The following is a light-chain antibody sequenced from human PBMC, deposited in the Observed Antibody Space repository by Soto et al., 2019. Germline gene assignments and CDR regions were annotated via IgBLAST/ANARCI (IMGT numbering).Light chain of an antibody. V-gene: IGLV2-8*01. CDR1: SRDVGGYNY. J-gene: IGLJ1*01. Sequence: QSVLTQPPSASGSPGQSVAISCTGTSRDVGGYNYVSWYQQHPGKAPKLMIYEVNKRPSGVPDRFSGSKSGNTASLTVSGLQAEDEADYYCSSYAGSSNVFGTGTQLTVL. CDR3: SSYAGSSNV. CDR2: EVN.